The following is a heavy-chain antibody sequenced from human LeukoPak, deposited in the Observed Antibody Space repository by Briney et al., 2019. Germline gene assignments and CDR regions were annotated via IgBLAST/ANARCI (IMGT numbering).Heavy chain of an antibody. V-gene: IGHV3-21*01. Sequence: PGGSLRLSCAASGFTFSTYWMSWVRQAPGKGLEWVSSISSSSSYIYYADSVKGRFTISRDNAKNSLYLQINSLRAEDTAVYYCASWFSSGWSDAFDIWGQGTMVTVSS. D-gene: IGHD6-19*01. CDR1: GFTFSTYW. J-gene: IGHJ3*02. CDR2: ISSSSSYI. CDR3: ASWFSSGWSDAFDI.